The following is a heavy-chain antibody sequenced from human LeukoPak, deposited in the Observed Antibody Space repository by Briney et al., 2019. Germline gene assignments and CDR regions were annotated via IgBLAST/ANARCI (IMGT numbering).Heavy chain of an antibody. V-gene: IGHV3-7*01. CDR1: GFTFSSYW. CDR2: IKQDGNER. J-gene: IGHJ4*02. CDR3: ARARDIVVVPAAIDY. Sequence: GGSLRLSCAASGFTFSSYWMSWVRQAPGKGREWLANIKQDGNERYYVDSVKGRFTISRDNAKNSLCLQMNSLRAEDTAVYYCARARDIVVVPAAIDYWGQGTLVTVSS. D-gene: IGHD2-2*01.